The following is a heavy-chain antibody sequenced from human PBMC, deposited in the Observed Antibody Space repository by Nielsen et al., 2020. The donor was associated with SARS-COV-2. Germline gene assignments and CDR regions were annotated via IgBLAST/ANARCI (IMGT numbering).Heavy chain of an antibody. Sequence: SETLSLTCAVSGESFSGYCQWSWIRQPPGKGLEWIGEISHSGTTNYNPSLKSRVTMSLDSSKNQFSLKLRSVTAADTAVYYCARESGLDTTDNWGQGVLVTVSS. CDR1: GESFSGYC. CDR3: ARESGLDTTDN. V-gene: IGHV4-34*01. J-gene: IGHJ4*02. D-gene: IGHD3/OR15-3a*01. CDR2: ISHSGTT.